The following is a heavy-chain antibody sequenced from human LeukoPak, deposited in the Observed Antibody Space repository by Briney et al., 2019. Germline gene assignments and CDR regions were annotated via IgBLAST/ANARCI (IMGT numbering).Heavy chain of an antibody. J-gene: IGHJ6*02. CDR3: AREGSSGWPEGDYYGMDV. CDR1: GGSISSYY. Sequence: SETLSLTCTVSGGSISSYYWSWIRQPPGKGLEWIGYIYYSGSTNYNPSLKSRVTISVDTSKTHFSLYLSSLSAADTAVYYCAREGSSGWPEGDYYGMDVWGQGTTVTVSS. D-gene: IGHD6-19*01. CDR2: IYYSGST. V-gene: IGHV4-59*01.